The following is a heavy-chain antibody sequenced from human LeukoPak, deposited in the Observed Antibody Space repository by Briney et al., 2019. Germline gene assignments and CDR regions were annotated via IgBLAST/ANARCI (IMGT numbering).Heavy chain of an antibody. D-gene: IGHD4-17*01. Sequence: PGGSLRLSCAASGFTFSSDGMHWVRQAPGKGLEWVAVIWYDGSNKYYADSVKGRFTISRDNSKNTLYLQMNSLRAEDTAVYYCARDTPPYGDYRDWYSDLWGRGTLATVSS. V-gene: IGHV3-33*01. J-gene: IGHJ2*01. CDR2: IWYDGSNK. CDR1: GFTFSSDG. CDR3: ARDTPPYGDYRDWYSDL.